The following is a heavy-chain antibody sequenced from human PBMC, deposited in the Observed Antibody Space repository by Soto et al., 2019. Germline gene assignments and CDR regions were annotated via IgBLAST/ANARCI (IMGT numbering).Heavy chain of an antibody. CDR1: GFTFGHYG. CDR2: ISYDGSNK. J-gene: IGHJ4*02. D-gene: IGHD1-26*01. CDR3: ARYSGKYQGPIDY. Sequence: QVQLVESGGGVVQPGRSLRLSCAASGFTFGHYGIHWVRQAPGKGLEWLAVISYDGSNKHYADSMKGRFTVSRDNSKNTLYLQMNSLRAEDTAVYFCARYSGKYQGPIDYWGQGTLVTVSS. V-gene: IGHV3-30*03.